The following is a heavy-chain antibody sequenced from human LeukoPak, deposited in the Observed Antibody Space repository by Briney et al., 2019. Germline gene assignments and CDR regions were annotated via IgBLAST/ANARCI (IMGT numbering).Heavy chain of an antibody. D-gene: IGHD3-22*01. CDR1: GYTFTSYA. CDR2: INAGNGNT. CDR3: AKDEKGYYHDTSGYPDAFDI. V-gene: IGHV1-3*01. Sequence: ASVKVSCKASGYTFTSYAMHWVRQAPGQRLEWMGWINAGNGNTKYSQKFQDRVTVTRDTSTSTAYMELSSLRSEDTAVYYCAKDEKGYYHDTSGYPDAFDIWGQGTMVTVSS. J-gene: IGHJ3*02.